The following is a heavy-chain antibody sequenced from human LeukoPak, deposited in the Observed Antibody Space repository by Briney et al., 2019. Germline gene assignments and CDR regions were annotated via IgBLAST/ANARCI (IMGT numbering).Heavy chain of an antibody. CDR2: ISSSSSYI. V-gene: IGHV3-21*01. CDR3: ARDLHYYDSSGYYPEYFQH. CDR1: GFTLSSYA. D-gene: IGHD3-22*01. Sequence: GGSLRLSCAASGFTLSSYAMNWVRQAPGKGLEWVSSISSSSSYIYYADSVKGRFTISRDNAKNSLYLQMNSLRAEDTAVYYCARDLHYYDSSGYYPEYFQHWGQGTLVTVSS. J-gene: IGHJ1*01.